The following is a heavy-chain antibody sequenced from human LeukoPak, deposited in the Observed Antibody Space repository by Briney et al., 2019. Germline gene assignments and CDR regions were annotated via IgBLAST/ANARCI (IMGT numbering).Heavy chain of an antibody. CDR2: IYYSGST. Sequence: PSETLSLTCTVSGGSISSYYWSWIRQPPGKGLEWIGYIYYSGSTNYNPSLKSRVTISVDTSKNQFSLKLSSVTAADTAVYYCARVSIVVVPAATRHWFDPWGQGTLVTVSS. CDR1: GGSISSYY. CDR3: ARVSIVVVPAATRHWFDP. V-gene: IGHV4-59*08. J-gene: IGHJ5*02. D-gene: IGHD2-2*01.